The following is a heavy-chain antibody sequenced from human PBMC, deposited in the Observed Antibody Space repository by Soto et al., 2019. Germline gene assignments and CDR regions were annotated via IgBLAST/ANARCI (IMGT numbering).Heavy chain of an antibody. V-gene: IGHV1-3*01. CDR1: GYTFTSYA. CDR3: ARSIVVVTAADY. Sequence: GASVKVPCKASGYTFTSYAMHWARQAPGQRLEWMGWINAGNGNTKYSQKFQGRVTITRDTSASTAYMELSSLRSEDTAVYYCARSIVVVTAADYWGQGTLVTVSS. J-gene: IGHJ4*02. CDR2: INAGNGNT. D-gene: IGHD2-21*02.